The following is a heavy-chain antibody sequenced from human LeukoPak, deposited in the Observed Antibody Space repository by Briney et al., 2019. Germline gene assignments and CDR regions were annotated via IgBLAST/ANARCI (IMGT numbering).Heavy chain of an antibody. V-gene: IGHV1-2*02. CDR2: INPNSGGT. CDR3: ARTLLLYSSPLTFGH. CDR1: GYTFTGYY. Sequence: ASVKVSCKASGYTFTGYYMHWVRQAPGQGLEWMGWINPNSGGTNYAQKFQGRVTMTRDTSISTAYMELSRLRSDDTAVYYCARTLLLYSSPLTFGHWGQGTLVTVSS. D-gene: IGHD6-13*01. J-gene: IGHJ4*02.